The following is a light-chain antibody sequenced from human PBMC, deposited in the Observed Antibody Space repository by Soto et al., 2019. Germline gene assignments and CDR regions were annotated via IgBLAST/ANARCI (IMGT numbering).Light chain of an antibody. J-gene: IGLJ1*01. CDR3: SSYAGSSNV. CDR2: EVN. Sequence: QSALTQPPSASGSPGQSVAISCTGTSSDVGGYNYVSWYQQHPGKAPKLMIYEVNKRPSGVPDRFSGSKSGNTASLTVSGLHADDAADYYCSSYAGSSNVFGTGTKLTVL. V-gene: IGLV2-8*01. CDR1: SSDVGGYNY.